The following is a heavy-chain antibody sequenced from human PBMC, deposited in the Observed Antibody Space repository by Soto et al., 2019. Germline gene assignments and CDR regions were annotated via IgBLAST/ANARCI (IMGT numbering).Heavy chain of an antibody. CDR2: ISAYNGNT. CDR3: ARVPPTVVNFDY. V-gene: IGHV1-18*01. D-gene: IGHD4-17*01. Sequence: ASVKVSCKASGYTFTSYCISWVRQAPGQGLEWMGWISAYNGNTNYAQKLQGRVTMTTDTSTNTAYMELRSLRSDDTAVYYCARVPPTVVNFDYWGQGTLVTVSS. J-gene: IGHJ4*02. CDR1: GYTFTSYC.